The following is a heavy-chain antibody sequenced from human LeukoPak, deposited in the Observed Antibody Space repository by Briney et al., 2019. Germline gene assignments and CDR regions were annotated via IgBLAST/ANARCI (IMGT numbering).Heavy chain of an antibody. Sequence: GGSLRLSCAASGFTFSSYAMSWVRQAPGKGLEWVSGISGSGGSTYYADSVKGRFTISRDNSKNTLSLQMNSLRAEDTAVYYCATESGSGRVYWGQGTLVTVSS. CDR2: ISGSGGST. V-gene: IGHV3-23*01. J-gene: IGHJ4*02. CDR3: ATESGSGRVY. CDR1: GFTFSSYA. D-gene: IGHD6-19*01.